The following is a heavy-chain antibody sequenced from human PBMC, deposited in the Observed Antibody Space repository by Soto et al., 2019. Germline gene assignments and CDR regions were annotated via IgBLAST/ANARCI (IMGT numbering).Heavy chain of an antibody. Sequence: GGSLRLSCAASGFTFSSYSMNWVRQAPGKGLEWVSYISSSSSTIYYADSVKGRFTISRDNAKNSLYLQMNSLRAEDTAVYYCARDYGSGMWWSKQKTPGGMDVWGQGTTVTVSS. J-gene: IGHJ6*02. V-gene: IGHV3-48*01. CDR3: ARDYGSGMWWSKQKTPGGMDV. CDR2: ISSSSSTI. CDR1: GFTFSSYS. D-gene: IGHD3-10*01.